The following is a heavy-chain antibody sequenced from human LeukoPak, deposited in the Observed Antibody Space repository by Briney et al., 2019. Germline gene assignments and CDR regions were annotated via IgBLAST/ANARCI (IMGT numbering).Heavy chain of an antibody. V-gene: IGHV3-11*01. Sequence: PGGSLRLSCAASGFTFSDYYISWIRQAPGKGLEWVSYISSSGSTIYYADPVKGRFTISRNNAKNSLYLQMNSLRAEDTAVYYCASSSGWRPHDAFDIWGQGTMVTVPS. CDR2: ISSSGSTI. CDR1: GFTFSDYY. J-gene: IGHJ3*02. D-gene: IGHD6-19*01. CDR3: ASSSGWRPHDAFDI.